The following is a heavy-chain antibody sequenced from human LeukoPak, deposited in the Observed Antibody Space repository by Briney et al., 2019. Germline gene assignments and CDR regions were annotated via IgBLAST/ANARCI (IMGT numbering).Heavy chain of an antibody. Sequence: SETLSLTCTVSGGSISSYYWSWIRQPPGKGLEWIGYIYYSGSTHYNPSLKSRVTISVDTSKNQFSLKLSSVTAADTAVYYCARARITIFGVVTADAFDIWGQGTMVTVSS. CDR1: GGSISSYY. D-gene: IGHD3-3*01. J-gene: IGHJ3*02. CDR3: ARARITIFGVVTADAFDI. CDR2: IYYSGST. V-gene: IGHV4-59*01.